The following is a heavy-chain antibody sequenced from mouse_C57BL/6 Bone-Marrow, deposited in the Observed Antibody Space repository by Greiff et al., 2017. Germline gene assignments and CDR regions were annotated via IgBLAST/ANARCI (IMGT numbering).Heavy chain of an antibody. V-gene: IGHV6-6*01. Sequence: EVKLMEESGGGLVQPGGSMKLSCAASGFTFSDAWMDWVRQSPEKGLEWVALIRNKANNHATYYAESVKGRFTISRDDSKSSVYLQMNSLRPEDTGIYYCTGWERVRFAYWGQGTLVTVSA. CDR3: TGWERVRFAY. D-gene: IGHD3-3*01. CDR2: IRNKANNHAT. CDR1: GFTFSDAW. J-gene: IGHJ3*01.